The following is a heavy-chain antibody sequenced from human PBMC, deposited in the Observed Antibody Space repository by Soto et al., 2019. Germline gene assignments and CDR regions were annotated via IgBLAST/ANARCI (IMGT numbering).Heavy chain of an antibody. D-gene: IGHD3-10*01. Sequence: PSETLSLTCTVSSDSISNYYCSLFRQPPGKGLEWIGYMHYNGYTSYKPSLRSRVTISVDTSKNQFSLKLTSVTVADTALYSCASQGFGATHGPVDVWGPGTTVTVSS. CDR1: SDSISNYY. J-gene: IGHJ6*02. V-gene: IGHV4-59*08. CDR2: MHYNGYT. CDR3: ASQGFGATHGPVDV.